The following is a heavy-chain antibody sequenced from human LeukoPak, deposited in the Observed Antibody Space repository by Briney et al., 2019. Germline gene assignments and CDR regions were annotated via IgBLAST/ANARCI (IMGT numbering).Heavy chain of an antibody. CDR1: GGSISSGSYY. V-gene: IGHV4-61*02. CDR3: ARAGMAARRFWFDP. D-gene: IGHD6-6*01. J-gene: IGHJ5*02. CDR2: IYTSGST. Sequence: SQTLSLTCTVSGGSISSGSYYWSWIRQPAGKGLEWIGRIYTSGSTNYNPSLKSRVTISVDTSKNQFSLKLSSVTAADTAVYYCARAGMAARRFWFDPWGQGTLVTV.